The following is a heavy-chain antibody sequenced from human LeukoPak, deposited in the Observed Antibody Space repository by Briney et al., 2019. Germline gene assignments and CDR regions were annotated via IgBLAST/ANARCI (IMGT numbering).Heavy chain of an antibody. D-gene: IGHD1-7*01. J-gene: IGHJ5*02. CDR2: INHSGST. Sequence: SETLSLTCAVYGGSLSGYYWSWIRQPPGKGLEWIGEINHSGSTNYNPSLKSRVTISVDTSKNQFSLKLSSVTAADTAVYYCAANYGGDFDAWGQGTLVTVSS. V-gene: IGHV4-34*01. CDR1: GGSLSGYY. CDR3: AANYGGDFDA.